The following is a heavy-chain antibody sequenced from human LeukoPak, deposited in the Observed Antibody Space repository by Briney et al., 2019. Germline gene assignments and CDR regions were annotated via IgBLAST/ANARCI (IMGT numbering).Heavy chain of an antibody. CDR1: GGSFSGYY. V-gene: IGHV4-34*01. CDR3: ATLPLELRDGYNWPQNWFDP. J-gene: IGHJ5*02. D-gene: IGHD5-24*01. CDR2: INHSGST. Sequence: SETLSLTCAVYGGSFSGYYWSWIRQPPGKGLEWIGEINHSGSTNYNPSLKSRVTISVDTSKNQFSLKLSSVTAADTAVYYCATLPLELRDGYNWPQNWFDPWGQRTLVTVSS.